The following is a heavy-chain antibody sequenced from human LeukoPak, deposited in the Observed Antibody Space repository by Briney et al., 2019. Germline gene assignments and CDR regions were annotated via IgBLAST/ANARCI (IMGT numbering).Heavy chain of an antibody. J-gene: IGHJ4*02. Sequence: GRCVRLSCAASGFTFSSYGMHWVRQAPGKGLEWVAVISYDGSNKYYADSVKGRFTISRDNSKNTLYLQLNSLRAEDTAVYYCAKDIVGATLDYWGQGTLV. CDR1: GFTFSSYG. CDR3: AKDIVGATLDY. CDR2: ISYDGSNK. V-gene: IGHV3-30*18. D-gene: IGHD1-26*01.